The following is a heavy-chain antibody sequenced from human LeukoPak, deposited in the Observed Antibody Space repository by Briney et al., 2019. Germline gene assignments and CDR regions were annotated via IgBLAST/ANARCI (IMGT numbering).Heavy chain of an antibody. J-gene: IGHJ6*02. Sequence: SETLSLTCAVYGGSFSGYYWSWIRQPPGKGLEWIGEIKHSGSTNYNPSLKSRVTISVDTSKNQFSLKLSSVTAADTAVYYCARGEYSSSWFDYYYYYGMDVWGQGTTVTVSS. CDR1: GGSFSGYY. CDR2: IKHSGST. CDR3: ARGEYSSSWFDYYYYYGMDV. V-gene: IGHV4-34*01. D-gene: IGHD6-13*01.